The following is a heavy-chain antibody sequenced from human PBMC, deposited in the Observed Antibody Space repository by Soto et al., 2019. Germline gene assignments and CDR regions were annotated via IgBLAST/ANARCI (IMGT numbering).Heavy chain of an antibody. Sequence: VTGATLVNPTQTLTLTCTFSGFSLSTSGMCVSWIRQPPGRALEWLALIDWDDDKYYSTSLKTRLTISKDTSKNQVVLTMTNMDPVDTATYYCARIGLMSKAAGTNYYYGMDVWGQGTTVTVSS. V-gene: IGHV2-70*01. J-gene: IGHJ6*02. CDR3: ARIGLMSKAAGTNYYYGMDV. D-gene: IGHD6-13*01. CDR2: IDWDDDK. CDR1: GFSLSTSGMC.